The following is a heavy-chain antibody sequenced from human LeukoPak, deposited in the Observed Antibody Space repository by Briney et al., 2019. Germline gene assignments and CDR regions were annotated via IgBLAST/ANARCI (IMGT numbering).Heavy chain of an antibody. CDR3: ARALYDSSGYCLDY. CDR2: IAYDGSNK. J-gene: IGHJ4*02. Sequence: TGGSVRLSCAASGFTFSSYAMQWVRQAPAKGLDWVAVIAYDGSNKYYVDPVKGRFTISRDNSKNTLYLQMNSLRAEDTAVYYCARALYDSSGYCLDYWGQGTLVTVSS. D-gene: IGHD3-22*01. V-gene: IGHV3-30*04. CDR1: GFTFSSYA.